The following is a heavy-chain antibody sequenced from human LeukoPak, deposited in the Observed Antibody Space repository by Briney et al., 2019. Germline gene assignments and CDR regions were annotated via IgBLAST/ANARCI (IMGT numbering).Heavy chain of an antibody. J-gene: IGHJ6*03. V-gene: IGHV1-8*01. CDR1: GYTFTSYD. CDR3: ARGKQNIVLRFYYMDV. Sequence: GASVSVSCKASGYTFTSYDINWVRQAPGQGGEWMGWMNTNSGNTGYAQKFQGRVTITRNTTISTAYMELSGLRSEDTAVYYCARGKQNIVLRFYYMDVWGKGTTVTVSS. D-gene: IGHD2-8*01. CDR2: MNTNSGNT.